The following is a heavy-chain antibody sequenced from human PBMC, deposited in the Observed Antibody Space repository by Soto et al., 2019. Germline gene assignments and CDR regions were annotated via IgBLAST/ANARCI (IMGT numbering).Heavy chain of an antibody. CDR2: IYPGDSDT. Sequence: GESLKISCEGSGYTFSNNWIAWVRQMPGKGLEWMGVIYPGDSDTRYSPSFQGQVTISADKSINTAYLQWSSLKASDTAMYYCARTYDSSSRYYFDHWGQGTLVTVSS. V-gene: IGHV5-51*01. D-gene: IGHD3-22*01. CDR1: GYTFSNNW. J-gene: IGHJ4*02. CDR3: ARTYDSSSRYYFDH.